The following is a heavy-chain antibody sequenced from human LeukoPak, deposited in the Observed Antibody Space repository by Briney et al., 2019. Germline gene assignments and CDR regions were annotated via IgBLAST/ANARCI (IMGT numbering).Heavy chain of an antibody. V-gene: IGHV4-34*01. Sequence: PSETLSLTCAVYGGSFSGYYWSWIRQPPGKGLEWIGEINHSGSTNYNPSLKSRVTISVDTSKNQFSLKLSSVTAADTAVYYCARRIGLEMATIWAFGIWGQGTMVTVSS. D-gene: IGHD5-12*01. CDR3: ARRIGLEMATIWAFGI. J-gene: IGHJ3*02. CDR2: INHSGST. CDR1: GGSFSGYY.